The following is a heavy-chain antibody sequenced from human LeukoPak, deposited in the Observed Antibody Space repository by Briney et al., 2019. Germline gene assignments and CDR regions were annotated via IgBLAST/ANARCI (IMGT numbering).Heavy chain of an antibody. D-gene: IGHD3-22*01. CDR1: GGSFSGYY. CDR3: ARSFCDRGGYCTEFDY. CDR2: IYTSGST. V-gene: IGHV4-59*10. Sequence: SGTLSLTCAVYGGSFSGYYWSWIRQPAGKGLEWIGRIYTSGSTNYNPSLKSRVTMSVDTSKNQFSLKLSSVTAADTAVYYCARSFCDRGGYCTEFDYWGQGTLVTVSS. J-gene: IGHJ4*02.